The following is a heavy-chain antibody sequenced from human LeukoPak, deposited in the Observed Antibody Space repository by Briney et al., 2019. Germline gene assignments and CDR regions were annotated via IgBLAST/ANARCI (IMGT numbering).Heavy chain of an antibody. D-gene: IGHD1-26*01. J-gene: IGHJ3*02. CDR3: ARVARIVGYAFDI. V-gene: IGHV4-30-4*08. CDR1: GGSISSGDYY. Sequence: SETLSLTCTVSGGSISSGDYYWSWLRQPPGKGLEWIGYIYYSGSTYYNPSLKSRVTISVDTSKNQFSLKLSSVTAADTAVYYCARVARIVGYAFDIWGQGTMVTVSS. CDR2: IYYSGST.